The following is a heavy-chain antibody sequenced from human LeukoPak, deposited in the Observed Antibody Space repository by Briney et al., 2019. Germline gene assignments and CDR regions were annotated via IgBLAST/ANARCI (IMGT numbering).Heavy chain of an antibody. CDR1: GFTFTTYS. CDR3: ARGSGGMVRGVND. CDR2: IGYSRSYI. D-gene: IGHD3-10*01. V-gene: IGHV3-21*01. Sequence: GRSLTLSCAASGFTFTTYSMSWVRQAPGRGLESVSSIGYSRSYIYYADAVRGRFTISRDNVENSLYLQMNSLRAEDTAVYYCARGSGGMVRGVNDWGQGTLVTVSS. J-gene: IGHJ4*02.